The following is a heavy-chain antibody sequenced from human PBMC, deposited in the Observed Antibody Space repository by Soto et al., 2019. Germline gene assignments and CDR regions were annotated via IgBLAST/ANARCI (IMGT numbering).Heavy chain of an antibody. D-gene: IGHD3-22*01. CDR2: ISGSGGST. V-gene: IGHV3-23*01. CDR1: GFTFSNYA. CDR3: ARSGPGGYIDY. J-gene: IGHJ4*02. Sequence: PGGSLRLSCAASGFTFSNYAMSWVRQAPGKGLEWVSGISGSGGSTYYADSVKGRFSVSRDNSKNTLYLQMSSLTPEDTAVYYCARSGPGGYIDYWGQGTLVTVSS.